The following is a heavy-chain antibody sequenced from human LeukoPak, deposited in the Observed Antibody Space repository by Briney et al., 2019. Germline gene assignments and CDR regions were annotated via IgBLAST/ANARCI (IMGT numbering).Heavy chain of an antibody. Sequence: PSETLSLTCTVSGGSINSGAYYWTWIRQHPGKGLEWIGYIYYSGSTYYNPSLKSRLTISVDTSKNQFSLRLNPVTAADTAVYYCARDQVTAIADYYYYGMDVWGQGTTVTVSS. CDR3: ARDQVTAIADYYYYGMDV. D-gene: IGHD2-21*02. V-gene: IGHV4-31*03. J-gene: IGHJ6*02. CDR2: IYYSGST. CDR1: GGSINSGAYY.